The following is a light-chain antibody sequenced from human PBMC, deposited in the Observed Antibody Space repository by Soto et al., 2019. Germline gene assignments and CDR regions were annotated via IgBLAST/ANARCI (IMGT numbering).Light chain of an antibody. V-gene: IGKV3-15*01. Sequence: EIVMTQSPATLSVSPGESATLSCRASQSLSTDLAWYQQRPGQAPRLLIYRASTRATGIPARFSGSGSGTEFTLTISSLQSEDFAVYCCLQYSGWPWTFGQGTKVEIK. J-gene: IGKJ1*01. CDR1: QSLSTD. CDR2: RAS. CDR3: LQYSGWPWT.